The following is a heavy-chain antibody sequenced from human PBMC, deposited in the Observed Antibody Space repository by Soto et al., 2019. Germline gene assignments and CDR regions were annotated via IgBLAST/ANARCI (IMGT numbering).Heavy chain of an antibody. D-gene: IGHD3-16*01. J-gene: IGHJ3*02. CDR2: IRSKANTFAT. CDR1: GFTFSGSA. CDR3: SRQHYAALDAFDI. V-gene: IGHV3-73*01. Sequence: GGSLRLSCAASGFTFSGSAMHWVRQASGKGLEWVGRIRSKANTFATSYGASVKGRFTISRNDSKNTTYLQMNSLKTEDTALYYCSRQHYAALDAFDIWGLGTMVTVSS.